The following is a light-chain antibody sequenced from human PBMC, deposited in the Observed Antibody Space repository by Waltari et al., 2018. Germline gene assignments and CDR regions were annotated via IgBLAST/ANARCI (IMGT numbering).Light chain of an antibody. CDR1: ENVNNY. CDR3: QHNYGTPLT. V-gene: IGKV1-39*01. J-gene: IGKJ4*01. CDR2: KAS. Sequence: DIQMPPSPSSLSASVGDRVTITCRASENVNNYLNWYQQKPGKAPKLLIYKASTLQSGVPSRFSGSGSGTDYTFTISSLQSEDVATYYCQHNYGTPLTFGGGTKVEIK.